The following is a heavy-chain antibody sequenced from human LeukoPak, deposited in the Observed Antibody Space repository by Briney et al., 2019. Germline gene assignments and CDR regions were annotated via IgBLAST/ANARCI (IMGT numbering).Heavy chain of an antibody. D-gene: IGHD6-13*01. CDR3: ARFRRELAAAGNFDY. V-gene: IGHV4-39*01. J-gene: IGHJ4*02. CDR2: TFFSGST. CDR1: GGSISSSTYH. Sequence: SETLSLTCTVSGGSISSSTYHWGWVRQPPGKGLEWIGSTFFSGSTYYNPSLKSRVTISIDTSKNQFSLRLSSVTAADTAVYYCARFRRELAAAGNFDYWGQGTLVTVSS.